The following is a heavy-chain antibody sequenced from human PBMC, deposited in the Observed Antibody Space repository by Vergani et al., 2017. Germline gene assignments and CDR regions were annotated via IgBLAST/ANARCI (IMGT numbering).Heavy chain of an antibody. CDR2: ISAYNGNT. CDR1: GYTFTSYG. J-gene: IGHJ5*02. CDR3: ARDVGYIVLMVYANNWFDP. Sequence: QVQLVQSGAEVKKPGASVKVSCKASGYTFTSYGISWVRQAPGQGLEWMGWISAYNGNTNYAQKLQGRVTMTTDTSTSTAYMELRSLRSDDTAVYYCARDVGYIVLMVYANNWFDPWGQGTLVTVSS. V-gene: IGHV1-18*01. D-gene: IGHD2-8*01.